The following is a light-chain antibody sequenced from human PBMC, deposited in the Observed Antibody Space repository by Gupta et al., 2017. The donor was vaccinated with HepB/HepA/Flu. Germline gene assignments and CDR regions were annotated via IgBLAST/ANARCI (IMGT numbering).Light chain of an antibody. CDR3: SGWENISEHMV. J-gene: IGLJ2*01. Sequence: SYVLTQPPSVSAAPGKTARITWGGDNIGRKGVHWYQQRQGQAPVLVIYDHNDRPSGIPEGFSGSNPGNTATLSISRVEVGDEAAYFCSGWENISEHMVFGGGTKLTVL. CDR2: DHN. V-gene: IGLV3-21*03. CDR1: NIGRKG.